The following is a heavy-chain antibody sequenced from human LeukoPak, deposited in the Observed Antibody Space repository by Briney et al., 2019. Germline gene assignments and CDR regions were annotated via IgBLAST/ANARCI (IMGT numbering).Heavy chain of an antibody. J-gene: IGHJ4*02. V-gene: IGHV4-39*07. CDR3: ARTSSEGFDY. Sequence: SETLSLTCTVSGGSISSSSYYWGWIRQPPGKGLEWIGSIYYSGSTYYNPSLKSRVTISVDTSKNQFSLKLSSVTAADTAVYYCARTSSEGFDYWGQGTLVTVSS. CDR2: IYYSGST. D-gene: IGHD6-25*01. CDR1: GGSISSSSYY.